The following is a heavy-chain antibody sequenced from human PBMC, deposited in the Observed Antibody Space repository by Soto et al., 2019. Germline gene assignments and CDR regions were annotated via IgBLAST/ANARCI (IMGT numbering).Heavy chain of an antibody. CDR3: ARAMGTDGWSNQPFDI. CDR1: GFTFSRYW. J-gene: IGHJ3*02. V-gene: IGHV3-7*04. Sequence: PGGSLRLSCAASGFTFSRYWMDWVRQAPRKGLEWVATIKHDGSEKDYVDSVKGRFIICRDNAKNSVFLQMNGLRVEDTAVYFCARAMGTDGWSNQPFDIWGQGTMVTVSS. CDR2: IKHDGSEK. D-gene: IGHD6-19*01.